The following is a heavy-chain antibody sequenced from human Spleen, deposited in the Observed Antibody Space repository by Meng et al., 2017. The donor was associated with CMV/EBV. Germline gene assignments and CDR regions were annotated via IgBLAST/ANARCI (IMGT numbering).Heavy chain of an antibody. D-gene: IGHD3-3*01. J-gene: IGHJ4*02. CDR2: LSPYNSNP. Sequence: ASVKVSCKASGYTLTTYVINWVRQAPGQGLAWMGWLSPYNSNPTYAQKLQGRVTMTTDTSTTTAYMELRSLRSDDTAVYYCARDIRFLEWLSQGHVLAYRGEGTLVTVSS. CDR3: ARDIRFLEWLSQGHVLAY. V-gene: IGHV1-18*01. CDR1: GYTLTTYV.